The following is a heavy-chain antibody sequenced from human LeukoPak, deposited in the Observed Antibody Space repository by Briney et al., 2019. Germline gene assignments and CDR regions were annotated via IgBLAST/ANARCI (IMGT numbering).Heavy chain of an antibody. J-gene: IGHJ4*02. Sequence: ASVKVSCKASGGTFSSYAISWVRQAPGQGLEWMGGIIPIFGTANYAQKFQGRVTITADESTSTAYMELRSLRSDDTAVYYCAREYFLVPFDYWGQGTLVTVSS. V-gene: IGHV1-69*13. CDR1: GGTFSSYA. CDR2: IIPIFGTA. D-gene: IGHD2-2*01. CDR3: AREYFLVPFDY.